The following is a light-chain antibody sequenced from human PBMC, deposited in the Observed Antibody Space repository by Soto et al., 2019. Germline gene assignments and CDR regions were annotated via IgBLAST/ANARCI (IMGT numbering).Light chain of an antibody. CDR2: AAS. CDR1: ETISAD. Sequence: ISMTQSPPTLSVSPGGRVTLSCEASETISADLAWYHHRPGQAPRLLIYAASTRAPGVPARFSGSGSGTDFTLAIANLQPEDFGLYYCQHYHNFHRTFGQGTKLEIK. CDR3: QHYHNFHRT. V-gene: IGKV3-15*01. J-gene: IGKJ2*01.